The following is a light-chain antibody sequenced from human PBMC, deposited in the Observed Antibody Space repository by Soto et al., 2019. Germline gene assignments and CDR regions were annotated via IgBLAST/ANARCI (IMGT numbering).Light chain of an antibody. Sequence: EVVLTQSPDTLSVSPGERATLSCRASQTVGSNLAWYQQKPGQAPRLLIYGASTRASDTPARFSGSGSVTEFNLTISRLEPEDFAMYYCQHYGSSPRTFGQGTKVDIK. CDR1: QTVGSN. CDR2: GAS. CDR3: QHYGSSPRT. V-gene: IGKV3-20*01. J-gene: IGKJ1*01.